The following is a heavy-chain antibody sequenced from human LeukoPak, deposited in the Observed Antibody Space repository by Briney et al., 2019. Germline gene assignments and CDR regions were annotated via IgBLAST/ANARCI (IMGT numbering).Heavy chain of an antibody. CDR2: ISDYNGNT. J-gene: IGHJ5*02. V-gene: IGHV1-18*01. D-gene: IGHD4-11*01. CDR1: GYTFTSYG. Sequence: ASVKVSCKASGYTFTSYGISWVRQAPGQGLEWMGWISDYNGNTNYAQKLQGRVTMTTDTSTSTAYMELRSLRSDDTAVYYCARDLYRDSLPVSWFDPWGQGTLVTVSS. CDR3: ARDLYRDSLPVSWFDP.